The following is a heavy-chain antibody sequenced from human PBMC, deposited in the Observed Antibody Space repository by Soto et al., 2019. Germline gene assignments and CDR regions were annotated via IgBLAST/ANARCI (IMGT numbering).Heavy chain of an antibody. J-gene: IGHJ4*02. D-gene: IGHD5-18*01. CDR1: GGSISSSNW. V-gene: IGHV4-4*02. Sequence: QVQLQESGPGLVKPSGTLSLTCAVSGGSISSSNWWSWVRQPPGKGLEWIGEIYHSGSTNYNPSLKSRVTISVDKSKNQFSLKLSSVPAADTAVYYCARVLGSGYSYGDRPFDYWGQGTLVTVSS. CDR2: IYHSGST. CDR3: ARVLGSGYSYGDRPFDY.